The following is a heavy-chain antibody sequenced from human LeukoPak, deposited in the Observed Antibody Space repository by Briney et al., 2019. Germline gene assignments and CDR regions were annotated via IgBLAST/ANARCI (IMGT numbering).Heavy chain of an antibody. CDR3: AKDRGSSYCGMGV. CDR1: GFTFSSYW. J-gene: IGHJ6*02. V-gene: IGHV3-7*01. CDR2: IKQDGSEK. Sequence: GGSPRLSCAASGFTFSSYWMSWVRQPPGKGLEWVANIKQDGSEKYYVDSVKGRFTISRDNAKNTLYLQMNSLRGEDTAVYYCAKDRGSSYCGMGVWGQGTTVTVSS.